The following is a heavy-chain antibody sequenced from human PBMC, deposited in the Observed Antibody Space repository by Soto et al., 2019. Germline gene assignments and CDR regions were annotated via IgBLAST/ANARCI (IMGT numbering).Heavy chain of an antibody. Sequence: QVQLVQSGAEVKKPGSSVKVSCKASVGTFSSYAISWVRQAPGQGLEWMGGIIAILGKANYAEKFQGRVTINAEEYTSTAYMELSSLRSEDTAVYYCERERGGAIIVGVTGTFDVWGQGPLVTVAS. CDR3: ERERGGAIIVGVTGTFDV. V-gene: IGHV1-69*01. CDR1: VGTFSSYA. J-gene: IGHJ3*01. CDR2: IIAILGKA. D-gene: IGHD3-22*01.